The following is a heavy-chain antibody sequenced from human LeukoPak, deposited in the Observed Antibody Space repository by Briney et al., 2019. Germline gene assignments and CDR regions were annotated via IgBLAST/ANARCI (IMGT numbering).Heavy chain of an antibody. D-gene: IGHD6-13*01. CDR3: ARDLGYSSSRHFDY. J-gene: IGHJ4*02. V-gene: IGHV3-66*01. CDR2: IYSGGST. CDR1: GFTVSSNY. Sequence: GGSLRLSCAASGFTVSSNYMSWVRQAPGKGLEWVSVIYSGGSTYYADSVKGRFTISRDNSKNTLYLQMNSLRAEDTAVYYCARDLGYSSSRHFDYWGQGTLVTVSS.